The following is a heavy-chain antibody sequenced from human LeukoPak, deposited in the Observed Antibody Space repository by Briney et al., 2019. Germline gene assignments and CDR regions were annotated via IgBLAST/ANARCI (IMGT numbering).Heavy chain of an antibody. Sequence: KSSETLSLTCTVSGYSISNGYYWGWIRQPPGKGLEWIGNIYHSGSAYYNPSPKSRVTISVDTSKNQFSLKLSSVTAADTAVYYCARDQFYRNDYGDYASYWGQGTLVTVSS. V-gene: IGHV4-38-2*02. CDR3: ARDQFYRNDYGDYASY. CDR2: IYHSGSA. CDR1: GYSISNGYY. D-gene: IGHD4-17*01. J-gene: IGHJ4*02.